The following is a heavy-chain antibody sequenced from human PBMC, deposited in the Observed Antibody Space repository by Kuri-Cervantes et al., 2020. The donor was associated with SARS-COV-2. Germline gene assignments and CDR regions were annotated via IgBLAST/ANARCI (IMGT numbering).Heavy chain of an antibody. V-gene: IGHV2-26*01. CDR3: ARRDWNYRRPDV. CDR2: IFSNDEK. D-gene: IGHD1-7*01. J-gene: IGHJ6*02. Sequence: SGPTLVKPTETLTLTCTVSGFSLSNARMGVSWIRQPPGKALEWLAHIFSNDEKSYSTSPKSRLTISKDTSKSQVVLTMTNMDPVDTATYYCARRDWNYRRPDVWGQGTTVTVSS. CDR1: GFSLSNARMG.